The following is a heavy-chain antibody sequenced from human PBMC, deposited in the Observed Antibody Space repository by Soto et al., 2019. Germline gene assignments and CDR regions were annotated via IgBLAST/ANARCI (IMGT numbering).Heavy chain of an antibody. J-gene: IGHJ6*02. Sequence: GGSLRLSXAASGFTFSSYAMSWVRQAPGKGLEWVSAISGSGGSTYYADSVKGRFTISRDNSKNTLYLQMNSLRAEDTAVYYCAKDPRITMIVAMDVWGQGTTVTVSS. V-gene: IGHV3-23*01. D-gene: IGHD3-22*01. CDR2: ISGSGGST. CDR1: GFTFSSYA. CDR3: AKDPRITMIVAMDV.